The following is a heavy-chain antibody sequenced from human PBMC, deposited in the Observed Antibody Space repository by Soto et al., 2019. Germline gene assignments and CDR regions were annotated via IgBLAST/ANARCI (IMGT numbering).Heavy chain of an antibody. CDR1: GDSISTYY. CDR3: ARALTSAAGLYFDY. CDR2: THTTENT. J-gene: IGHJ4*02. V-gene: IGHV4-4*07. Sequence: QVQLQESGAGLVKPSETLSLTCTDPGDSISTYYWCWIRQPAGKGMEWIGRTHTTENTNYNPSLRSRVTMSVDTSNNQFSLKLTSLTAADTAVYYCARALTSAAGLYFDYWGQGTLVTVSS. D-gene: IGHD6-13*01.